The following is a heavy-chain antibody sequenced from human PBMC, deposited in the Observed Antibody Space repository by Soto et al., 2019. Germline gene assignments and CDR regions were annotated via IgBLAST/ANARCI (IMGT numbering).Heavy chain of an antibody. J-gene: IGHJ4*02. Sequence: QVQLVESGGGVVQPGRSLRLSCAASGFTFSSYAMHWVRQAPGKGLEWVAVISYDGSNKYYADSVKGRFTISRDNSKNTLYLQMNSLRAEDTAVYYCARDAPYCSGGSCYKVFDHWGQGTLVTVSS. CDR1: GFTFSSYA. D-gene: IGHD2-15*01. CDR3: ARDAPYCSGGSCYKVFDH. CDR2: ISYDGSNK. V-gene: IGHV3-30-3*01.